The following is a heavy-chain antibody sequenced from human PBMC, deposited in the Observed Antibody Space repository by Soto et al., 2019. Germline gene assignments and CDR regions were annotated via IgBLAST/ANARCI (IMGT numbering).Heavy chain of an antibody. D-gene: IGHD1-1*01. CDR1: GGSISTVGHY. CDR2: IYHTGST. Sequence: PSETLSLTCSVSGGSISTVGHYWTWIRRPPGKGLEWIGSIYHTGSTYYSKSLRSRLTMSVDTPKSQFSLRLSSVTAADTAVYYCARATGTLRSRNCDYWGQGSLVTVSS. CDR3: ARATGTLRSRNCDY. V-gene: IGHV4-31*03. J-gene: IGHJ4*02.